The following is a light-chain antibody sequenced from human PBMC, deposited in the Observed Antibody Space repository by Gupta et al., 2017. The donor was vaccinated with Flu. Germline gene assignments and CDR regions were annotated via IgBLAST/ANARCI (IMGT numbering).Light chain of an antibody. V-gene: IGKV4-1*01. Sequence: IVMTQSPDSLAVSLGESTTIRCRSSQSILYDSNNKNYLAWYQRKPGQPPKLLISWASTRESGVPDRFTGSGSGRDFALTISNLQTEDVAVYYCQQYYSDTYNFGQGTRLEIK. CDR2: WAS. CDR3: QQYYSDTYN. CDR1: QSILYDSNNKNY. J-gene: IGKJ2*01.